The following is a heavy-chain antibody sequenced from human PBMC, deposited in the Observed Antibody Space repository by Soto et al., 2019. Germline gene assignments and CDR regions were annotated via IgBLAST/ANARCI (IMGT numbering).Heavy chain of an antibody. V-gene: IGHV3-30*18. D-gene: IGHD3-16*02. CDR2: ISYDGSNK. J-gene: IGHJ4*02. Sequence: GGSLRPSCADSGFTFSSDGMHWIRRAPGKGLEWVAVISYDGSNKYYADSVKGRFTISRDNSKNTLYLQMNSLRAEDTAVYYCAKDLYDYIWGSYRCPDYWGQGTLVTVSS. CDR1: GFTFSSDG. CDR3: AKDLYDYIWGSYRCPDY.